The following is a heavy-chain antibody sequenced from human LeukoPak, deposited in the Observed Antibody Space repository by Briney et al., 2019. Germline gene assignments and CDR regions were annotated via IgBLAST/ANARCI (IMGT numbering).Heavy chain of an antibody. CDR1: GSTFSSYA. CDR2: ISGSGGST. V-gene: IGHV3-23*01. D-gene: IGHD6-13*01. CDR3: AKERSSSWYIGGHYFDY. J-gene: IGHJ4*02. Sequence: GGSLRLSCAASGSTFSSYAMSWVRQAPGKGLEWVSAISGSGGSTYYADSVKGRFTISRDNSKNTLYLQMNSLRAEDTAVYYCAKERSSSWYIGGHYFDYWGQGTLVTVSS.